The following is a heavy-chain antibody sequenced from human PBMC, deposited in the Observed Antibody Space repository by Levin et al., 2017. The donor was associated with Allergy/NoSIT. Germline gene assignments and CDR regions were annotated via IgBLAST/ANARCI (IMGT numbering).Heavy chain of an antibody. D-gene: IGHD1-1*01. CDR2: ISSSSSYT. Sequence: LSLTCAASGFTFSDYYMSWIRQAPGKGLEWVSYISSSSSYTNYADSVKGRFTISRDNAKNPLYLQMNSLRAEDTAVYYCARDDNWNDPIDYWGQGTLVTVSS. CDR3: ARDDNWNDPIDY. J-gene: IGHJ4*02. V-gene: IGHV3-11*06. CDR1: GFTFSDYY.